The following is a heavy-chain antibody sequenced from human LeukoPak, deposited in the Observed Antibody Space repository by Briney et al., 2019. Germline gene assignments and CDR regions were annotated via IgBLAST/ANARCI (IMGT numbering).Heavy chain of an antibody. Sequence: SGGSLRLSCAASGFTFSSYGMHWVRQAPGKGLEWVAVISYDGSNKYYADSVEGRFTISRDNSKNTLYLQMNSLRAEDTAVCYCAKPSSSRIANYFDYWGQGTLVTVSS. CDR3: AKPSSSRIANYFDY. CDR1: GFTFSSYG. D-gene: IGHD6-6*01. J-gene: IGHJ4*02. CDR2: ISYDGSNK. V-gene: IGHV3-30*18.